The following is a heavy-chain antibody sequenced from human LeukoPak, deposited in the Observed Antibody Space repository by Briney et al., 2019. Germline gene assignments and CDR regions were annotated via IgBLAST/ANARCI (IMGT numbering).Heavy chain of an antibody. J-gene: IGHJ5*02. CDR3: AREGVVTMVRGVINWFDP. CDR1: GGSISSYY. V-gene: IGHV4-59*12. Sequence: SETLSLTCTVSGGSISSYYWSWIRQPPGKGLEWIGYIYYSGSTNYNPSLKSRVTISVDTSKNQFSLKLSSVTAADTAVYYCAREGVVTMVRGVINWFDPWGQGTLVTVSS. D-gene: IGHD3-10*01. CDR2: IYYSGST.